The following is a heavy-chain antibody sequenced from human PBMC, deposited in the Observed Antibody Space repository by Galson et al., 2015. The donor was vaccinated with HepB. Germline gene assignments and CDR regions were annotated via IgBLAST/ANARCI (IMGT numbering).Heavy chain of an antibody. CDR1: GFTFEEYA. V-gene: IGHV3-9*01. Sequence: SLRLSCAASGFTFEEYAMHWVRQAPGKGLEWVSGISWNSGRRGYADSVKGRFTISRDNAKNSRYLQMNSLRAEDTAFYYCAKGGGPAALGNWFDPWGQGTLVTVSS. J-gene: IGHJ5*02. CDR2: ISWNSGRR. D-gene: IGHD2-2*01. CDR3: AKGGGPAALGNWFDP.